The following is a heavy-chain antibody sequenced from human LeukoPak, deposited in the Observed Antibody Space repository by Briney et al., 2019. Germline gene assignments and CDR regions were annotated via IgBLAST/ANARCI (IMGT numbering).Heavy chain of an antibody. CDR1: GGSIGSSSYY. V-gene: IGHV4-39*01. Sequence: PSETLSLTCTVSGGSIGSSSYYWGWIRQPPGKGLEWIGSIYYGGSTYYNPSLKSRVTISVDTSKNQFSLKLSSVTAADTAVYYCAIHGYGGNSGDYWGQGTLVTVSS. J-gene: IGHJ4*02. CDR2: IYYGGST. D-gene: IGHD4-23*01. CDR3: AIHGYGGNSGDY.